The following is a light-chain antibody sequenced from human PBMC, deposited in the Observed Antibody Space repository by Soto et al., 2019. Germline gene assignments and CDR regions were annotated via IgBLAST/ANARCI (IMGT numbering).Light chain of an antibody. CDR1: SSDIGGYNY. CDR2: EVS. Sequence: QSALTQPASVSGSPGQSITISCAGTSSDIGGYNYVSWYQQHPGKAPKVMIYEVSNRPSGVSNRFSGSKSGNTASLTISGLQAEDEADYYCASYAGRDTYVFGTGTKVTVL. V-gene: IGLV2-14*01. J-gene: IGLJ1*01. CDR3: ASYAGRDTYV.